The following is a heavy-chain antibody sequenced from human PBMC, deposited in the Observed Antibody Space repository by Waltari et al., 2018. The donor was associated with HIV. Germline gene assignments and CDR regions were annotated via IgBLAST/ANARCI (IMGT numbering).Heavy chain of an antibody. Sequence: QVQLQESGPGLVKPSETLSLTCAVSGYSISSGYYWGWIRQPPGKGLEWIGSIYHSGSTYYNPSLKSRVTISVDTSKNQFSLKLSSVTAADTAVYYCARAVSVLLWFGERYYFDYWGQGTLVTVSS. J-gene: IGHJ4*02. CDR1: GYSISSGYY. D-gene: IGHD3-10*01. CDR3: ARAVSVLLWFGERYYFDY. V-gene: IGHV4-38-2*01. CDR2: IYHSGST.